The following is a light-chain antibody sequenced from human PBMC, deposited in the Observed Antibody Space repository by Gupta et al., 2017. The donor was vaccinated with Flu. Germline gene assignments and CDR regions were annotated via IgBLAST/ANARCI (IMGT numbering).Light chain of an antibody. CDR1: QSIDNF. CDR2: SAS. V-gene: IGKV1-39*01. Sequence: PSSLSASVGDTVTITCRASQSIDNFRNWYQQEPGKAPKLLIYSASYLQTGVPSRFSGSGSGTEFTLTITSLQPEDFEGYFCHQSYNNPGTFGQGTKLEI. J-gene: IGKJ2*01. CDR3: HQSYNNPGT.